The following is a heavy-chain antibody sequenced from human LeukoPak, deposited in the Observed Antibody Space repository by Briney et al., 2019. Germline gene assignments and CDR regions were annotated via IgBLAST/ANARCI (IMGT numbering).Heavy chain of an antibody. J-gene: IGHJ4*02. D-gene: IGHD2-2*01. CDR1: GFTFSDYY. CDR2: ISSSGGTI. V-gene: IGHV3-11*01. CDR3: ARDSAGGSSALYYFDY. Sequence: GGSLRLSCAASGFTFSDYYLSWIRQAPGKGLEWVSYISSSGGTIYYADSVKGRFTISRDNAKNSLYLQMNSLRAKDTAAYYCARDSAGGSSALYYFDYWGQGTLVTVSS.